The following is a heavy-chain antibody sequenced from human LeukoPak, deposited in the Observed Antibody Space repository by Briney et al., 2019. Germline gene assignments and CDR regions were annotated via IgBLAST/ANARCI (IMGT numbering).Heavy chain of an antibody. CDR2: IYSGGST. CDR3: ARAHYDFWSGSYYFDY. V-gene: IGHV3-53*01. J-gene: IGHJ4*02. Sequence: GGSLRLSCAASGFNVSSNYMSWVRQAPGKGLEWVSVIYSGGSTYYADSVKGRFTISRDNSKNTLYLQMNSLRAEDTAVYFCARAHYDFWSGSYYFDYWGQGTLVTVSS. CDR1: GFNVSSNY. D-gene: IGHD3-3*01.